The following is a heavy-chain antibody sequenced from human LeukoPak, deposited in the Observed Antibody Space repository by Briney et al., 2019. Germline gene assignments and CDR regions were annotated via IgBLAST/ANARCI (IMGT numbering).Heavy chain of an antibody. J-gene: IGHJ4*02. Sequence: ASVKVSCKASGYTFTSYYMHWVRQAPGQGLEWMGIINPSGGSTSYAQKFQGRVTMTRDTSTSTVYMELSSLRSEDTAVYYCAREYYDSSGYYLWEGGYFDYWGQGTLVTVSS. CDR3: AREYYDSSGYYLWEGGYFDY. V-gene: IGHV1-46*01. CDR2: INPSGGST. D-gene: IGHD3-22*01. CDR1: GYTFTSYY.